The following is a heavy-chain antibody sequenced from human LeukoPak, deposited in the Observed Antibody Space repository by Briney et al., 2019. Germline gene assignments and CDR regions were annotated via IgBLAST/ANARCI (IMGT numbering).Heavy chain of an antibody. CDR2: IYYSGST. Sequence: PTETLSLTCTVSGGSISSYYWSWIRQPPGKGLEWIGYIYYSGSTNYNPSLKSRVTISVDTSKNQFSLKLSSVTAADTAVYYCARVYGSGSYYQIYFDYWGQGTLVTVSS. D-gene: IGHD3-10*01. CDR3: ARVYGSGSYYQIYFDY. V-gene: IGHV4-59*12. CDR1: GGSISSYY. J-gene: IGHJ4*02.